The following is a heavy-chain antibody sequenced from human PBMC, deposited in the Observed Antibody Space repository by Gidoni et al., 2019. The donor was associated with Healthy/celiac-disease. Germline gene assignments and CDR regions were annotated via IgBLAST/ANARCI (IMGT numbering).Heavy chain of an antibody. J-gene: IGHJ6*02. D-gene: IGHD3-3*01. CDR2: IKQDGSEK. CDR3: ARVDYDFWSGYYYYGMDV. CDR1: GFTFSSYW. V-gene: IGHV3-7*01. Sequence: EVQLVESGGGLVQPGGSLRLSCAASGFTFSSYWMSWVRQAPGKGLEWVANIKQDGSEKYYVDSVKGRFTISRDNAKNSLYLQMNSLRAEDTAVYYCARVDYDFWSGYYYYGMDVWGQGTTVTVSS.